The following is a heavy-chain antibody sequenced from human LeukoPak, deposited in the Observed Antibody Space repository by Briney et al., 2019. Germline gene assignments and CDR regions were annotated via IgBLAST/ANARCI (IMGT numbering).Heavy chain of an antibody. V-gene: IGHV3-74*01. D-gene: IGHD1-26*01. Sequence: GGSLRLSCAASGFTFSSYWMHWVRQAPGKGLVWVSRINSDGSSTSYADSVKGRFTISRDNAENTLYLQMNSLRAEDTAVYYCARWELLHWYFDLWGRGTLVTVSS. J-gene: IGHJ2*01. CDR1: GFTFSSYW. CDR2: INSDGSST. CDR3: ARWELLHWYFDL.